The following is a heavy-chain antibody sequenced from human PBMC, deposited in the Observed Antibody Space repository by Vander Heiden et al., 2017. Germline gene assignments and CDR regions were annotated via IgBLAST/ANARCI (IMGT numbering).Heavy chain of an antibody. V-gene: IGHV4-4*02. J-gene: IGHJ4*02. Sequence: EWIGEIYHSGSTNYNPSLKSRVTISVDKTKNQFSLKLSSVTAADTAVYYCIWGFWDYWGQGTLVNVSS. D-gene: IGHD3-16*01. CDR2: IYHSGST. CDR3: IWGFWDY.